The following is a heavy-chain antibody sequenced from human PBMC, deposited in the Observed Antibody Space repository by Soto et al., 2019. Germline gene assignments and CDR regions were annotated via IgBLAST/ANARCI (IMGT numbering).Heavy chain of an antibody. J-gene: IGHJ5*02. D-gene: IGHD2-15*01. Sequence: QVQLVQSGAEVKKPGASVKVSCKASGYTFTSYDINWVRQATGQGLEWMGWMNPNSGNTGYAQKFQGRVTMTRNTSLSTAYMELSSLRSEDTAVYYCARGRGWPRQKLRSNWFDPWGQGTLVTVSS. CDR2: MNPNSGNT. CDR3: ARGRGWPRQKLRSNWFDP. CDR1: GYTFTSYD. V-gene: IGHV1-8*01.